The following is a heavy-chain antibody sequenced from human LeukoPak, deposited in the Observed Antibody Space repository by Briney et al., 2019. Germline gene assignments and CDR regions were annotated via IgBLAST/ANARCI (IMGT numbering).Heavy chain of an antibody. V-gene: IGHV1-18*01. CDR1: GYTFTSYG. J-gene: IGHJ4*02. D-gene: IGHD3-16*01. Sequence: ASVKVSCKASGYTFTSYGISWVRQAPGQGLEWMGWISAYNGNTNYAQKLQGRVTMTTDTSTSTAYMELRSLRSDDTAVYYCARGLLYDYVWGSYPALDYWGQGTLVTVSS. CDR2: ISAYNGNT. CDR3: ARGLLYDYVWGSYPALDY.